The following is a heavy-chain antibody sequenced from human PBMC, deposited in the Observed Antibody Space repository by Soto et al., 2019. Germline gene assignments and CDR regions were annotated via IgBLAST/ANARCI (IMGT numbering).Heavy chain of an antibody. CDR1: GGSVPKCY. Sequence: XXTLSLPFSVGGGSVPKCYWSWIRQPPGKGLEWIGYIYYTGSTNYNPSLKSRVTISVDTSKNHFSLNLSSVTAADTAVYYCAKSYYDSLGFPVGPWGQGTLVTVSS. D-gene: IGHD3-22*01. CDR3: AKSYYDSLGFPVGP. CDR2: IYYTGST. J-gene: IGHJ5*02. V-gene: IGHV4-59*02.